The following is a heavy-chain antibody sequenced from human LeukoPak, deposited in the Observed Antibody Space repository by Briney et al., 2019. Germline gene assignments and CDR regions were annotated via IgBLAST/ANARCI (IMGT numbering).Heavy chain of an antibody. J-gene: IGHJ6*03. CDR1: GFTFSRYD. CDR3: VRAPPGSRAFHYSYMDV. V-gene: IGHV3-13*01. Sequence: PGGSLRPSCAASGFTFSRYDMHWVRQVTGKGLEWVSTICTAGDTYYPDSVKGRFTISRENAENSLYLQMSSLRAGDTALYYCVRAPPGSRAFHYSYMDVWGKGTTVTISS. CDR2: ICTAGDT. D-gene: IGHD1-26*01.